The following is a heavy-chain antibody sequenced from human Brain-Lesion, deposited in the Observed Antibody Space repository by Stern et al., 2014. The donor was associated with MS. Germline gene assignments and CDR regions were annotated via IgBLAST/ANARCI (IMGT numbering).Heavy chain of an antibody. CDR2: IFNSGST. D-gene: IGHD2-2*01. V-gene: IGHV4-61*02. CDR1: GGSISSGGYY. Sequence: QVQLVQSGPGLVKPSQTLSLSCTVSGGSISSGGYYWSWIRQPAGKGLEWIGRIFNSGSTRYKPSLKSRVTISIDTSKTQFSLRLTSMTAADTAVYYCARGRVVPGFQYYATDVWGQGTTVIVSS. CDR3: ARGRVVPGFQYYATDV. J-gene: IGHJ6*02.